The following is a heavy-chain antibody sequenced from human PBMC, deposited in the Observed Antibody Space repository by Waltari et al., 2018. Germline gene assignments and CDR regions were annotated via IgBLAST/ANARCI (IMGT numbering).Heavy chain of an antibody. D-gene: IGHD6-13*01. CDR3: ARDSAAVLDN. CDR1: GFSFISYS. V-gene: IGHV3-48*01. Sequence: EVQLVVSGGGLVQHGGSLRLSCAAFGFSFISYSMNWVRQAPGKGLEWVAYISNSGSTIYYADSVKGRFTISRDNAKNSLYLQMNSLRAEDTAVYYCARDSAAVLDNWGQGTLVTVSS. CDR2: ISNSGSTI. J-gene: IGHJ4*02.